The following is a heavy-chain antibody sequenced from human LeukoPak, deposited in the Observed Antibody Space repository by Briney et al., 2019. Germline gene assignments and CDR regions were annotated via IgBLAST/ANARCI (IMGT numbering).Heavy chain of an antibody. CDR2: IYSGGST. V-gene: IGHV3-53*01. CDR3: AKSRIAVAALYFDY. Sequence: GGSLRLSCAASGFTVSSNYMTWVRQAPGKGLEWVSLIYSGGSTYYADSVKGRFTISRDNSKNTLYLQMNSLRAEDTAVYYCAKSRIAVAALYFDYWGQGTLVTVSS. CDR1: GFTVSSNY. D-gene: IGHD6-19*01. J-gene: IGHJ4*02.